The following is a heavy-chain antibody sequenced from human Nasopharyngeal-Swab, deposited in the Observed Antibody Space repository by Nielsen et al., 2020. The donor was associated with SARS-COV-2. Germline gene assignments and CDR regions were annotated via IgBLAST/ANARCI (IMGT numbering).Heavy chain of an antibody. V-gene: IGHV4-4*02. CDR2: IYHSGST. D-gene: IGHD1-1*01. J-gene: IGHJ4*02. CDR3: ARAGTTSPETPFDY. Sequence: WIRQPPGKGLEWIGEIYHSGSTNYNPSLKSRVTISVDKSKNQFSLKLSSVTAADTAVYYCARAGTTSPETPFDYRGQGTLVTVSS.